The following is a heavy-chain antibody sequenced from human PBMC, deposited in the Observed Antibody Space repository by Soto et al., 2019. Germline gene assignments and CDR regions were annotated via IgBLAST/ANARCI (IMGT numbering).Heavy chain of an antibody. CDR2: IIVDSGNT. V-gene: IGHV1-58*01. J-gene: IGHJ4*02. Sequence: GXSVKVCCKPSGCTFAYSAVQLVRQARGQSLEWIGRIIVDSGNTKSSEKFTERVSMSWDMSTSTAFMELRSLSSDDTAVYYCAKANNTTPFDYWGLGTLVTVS. D-gene: IGHD1-26*01. CDR1: GCTFAYSA. CDR3: AKANNTTPFDY.